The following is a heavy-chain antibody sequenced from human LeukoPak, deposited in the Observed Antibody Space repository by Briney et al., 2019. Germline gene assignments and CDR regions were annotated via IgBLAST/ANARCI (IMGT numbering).Heavy chain of an antibody. CDR1: GFTFSSYA. Sequence: GGSLRLSCAASGFTFSSYAMSWVRQTPGKGLEWVSAISGSGGSTYYADSVKGRFTIFRDNSKNTLYLQMNSLRAEDTAVYYCAKDTKWELYFDYWGQGTLVTVSS. V-gene: IGHV3-23*01. J-gene: IGHJ4*02. CDR3: AKDTKWELYFDY. D-gene: IGHD1-26*01. CDR2: ISGSGGST.